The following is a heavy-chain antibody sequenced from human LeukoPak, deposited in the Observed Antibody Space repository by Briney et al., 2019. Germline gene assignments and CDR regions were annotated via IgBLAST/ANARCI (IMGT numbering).Heavy chain of an antibody. V-gene: IGHV1-69*13. J-gene: IGHJ4*02. Sequence: GASVKVSCKASGGTFSSYAISWVRQAPGQGLEWMGGIIPIFGTANYAQKFQGRVTITADESTSTAYMELSSLRSEDTAVYYCASHGKQWLEWYFDYWGQGTLVTVSS. CDR2: IIPIFGTA. D-gene: IGHD6-19*01. CDR1: GGTFSSYA. CDR3: ASHGKQWLEWYFDY.